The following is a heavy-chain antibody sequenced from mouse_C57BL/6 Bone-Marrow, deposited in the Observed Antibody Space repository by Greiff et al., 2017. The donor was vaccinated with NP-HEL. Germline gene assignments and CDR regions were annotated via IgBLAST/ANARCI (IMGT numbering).Heavy chain of an antibody. J-gene: IGHJ4*01. D-gene: IGHD2-9*01. Sequence: EVQGVESGGGLVQPGGSLSLSCAASGFTFTDYYMSWVRQPPGKALEWLGFIRNKANGYTTEYSASVKGRFTISRDNSQSILYLQMNALRAEDSATYYCARSYYGSFYAMDYWGQGTSVTVSS. CDR2: IRNKANGYTT. V-gene: IGHV7-3*01. CDR3: ARSYYGSFYAMDY. CDR1: GFTFTDYY.